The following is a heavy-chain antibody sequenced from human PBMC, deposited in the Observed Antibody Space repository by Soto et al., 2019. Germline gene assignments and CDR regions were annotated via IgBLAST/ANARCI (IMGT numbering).Heavy chain of an antibody. J-gene: IGHJ6*02. CDR1: GYNFDTYW. D-gene: IGHD3-22*01. CDR2: IYPDDSDT. V-gene: IGHV5-51*01. CDR3: ARGGGWGEDYFDSSGYRRADV. Sequence: PGESLKISCKGSGYNFDTYWVAWVRQSPGKALEWMGIIYPDDSDTKYSPSFRGLVSISVDRSVSTAYLQWSSLKAADTATYYCARGGGWGEDYFDSSGYRRADVWGQGTTVTVSS.